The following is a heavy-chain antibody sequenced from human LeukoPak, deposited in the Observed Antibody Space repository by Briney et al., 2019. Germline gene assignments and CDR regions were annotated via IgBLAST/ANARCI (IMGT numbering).Heavy chain of an antibody. V-gene: IGHV1-2*02. CDR1: GYTFTGYY. D-gene: IGHD3-22*01. CDR3: ARDLQSSSGYYYVVGY. J-gene: IGHJ4*02. CDR2: INPNSGGA. Sequence: ASVKVSCKASGYTFTGYYIHWVRQAPGQGLEWGGWINPNSGGAKYAQKFQDRVTMTRDTSISTAYMELSRLRSDDTAVYYCARDLQSSSGYYYVVGYWGQGTLVTVSS.